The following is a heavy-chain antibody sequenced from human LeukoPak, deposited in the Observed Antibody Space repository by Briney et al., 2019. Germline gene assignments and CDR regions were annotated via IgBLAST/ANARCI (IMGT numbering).Heavy chain of an antibody. Sequence: PSETLSLTCTVSGYSISSSYYWSWIRQPPGKGLEWIGYIYYSGSTSYDPSLKSRVTISVDTSKNQFSLKLSSVTAADTAVYYCAGRGRDAFDIWGQGTMVTVSS. CDR2: IYYSGST. CDR3: AGRGRDAFDI. J-gene: IGHJ3*02. V-gene: IGHV4-61*01. CDR1: GYSISSSYY.